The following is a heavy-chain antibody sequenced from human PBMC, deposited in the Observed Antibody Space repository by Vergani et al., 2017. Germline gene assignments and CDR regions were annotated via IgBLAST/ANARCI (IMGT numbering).Heavy chain of an antibody. Sequence: QVQLQESGPGLVKPSETLSLTCTVSGDSVISTDYHWGWIRQPPGKGLEWIGSMDYSGSTSYNPSLESRISISFETPKNQFSLRLTSVTAADTAVYYCAGKGGACRAAYCHSYDFWGPGTLVGVSS. V-gene: IGHV4-39*01. CDR1: GDSVISTDYH. CDR3: AGKGGACRAAYCHSYDF. D-gene: IGHD2-15*01. J-gene: IGHJ4*02. CDR2: MDYSGST.